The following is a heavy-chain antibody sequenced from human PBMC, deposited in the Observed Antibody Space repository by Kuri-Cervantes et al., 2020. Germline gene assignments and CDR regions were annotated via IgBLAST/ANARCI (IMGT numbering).Heavy chain of an antibody. CDR3: ARDGVGGLAVAGRPLSPDS. J-gene: IGHJ4*02. Sequence: GESLKISRSASGFPFSGYDMKWVRQAPGKGLGWISYINKGGSSIYHADSVKGRLTIPRDNAKNSLYLQMNNLKDEDTAVYYCARDGVGGLAVAGRPLSPDSWGQGSLVTVSS. V-gene: IGHV3-48*02. CDR2: INKGGSSI. D-gene: IGHD6-19*01. CDR1: GFPFSGYD.